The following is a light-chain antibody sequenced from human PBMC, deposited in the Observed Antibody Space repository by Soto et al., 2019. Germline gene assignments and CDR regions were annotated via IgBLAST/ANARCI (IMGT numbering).Light chain of an antibody. Sequence: DIQLTQSPSFLSASVGDRVTITCRASQGISSYLAWYQQXXXXXPKLLIYAASTLQSGVPSXFXXXXXXXXXXXTXSSLQPEDFATYYCQQLNSYPGWTFGQGTKVEIK. CDR3: QQLNSYPGWT. CDR2: AAS. CDR1: QGISSY. V-gene: IGKV1-9*01. J-gene: IGKJ1*01.